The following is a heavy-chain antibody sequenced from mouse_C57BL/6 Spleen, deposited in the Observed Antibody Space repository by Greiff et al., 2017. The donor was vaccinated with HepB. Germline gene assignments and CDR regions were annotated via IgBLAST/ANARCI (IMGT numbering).Heavy chain of an antibody. CDR2: IYPGDGDT. CDR3: ARGGAYYGNNYAMDY. CDR1: GYAFSSSW. V-gene: IGHV1-82*01. J-gene: IGHJ4*01. D-gene: IGHD2-10*01. Sequence: VKLMESGPELVKPGASVKISCKASGYAFSSSWMNWVKQRPGKGLEWIGRIYPGDGDTNYNGKFKGKATLTADKSSSKAYMQLSSLTSEDSAVYFCARGGAYYGNNYAMDYWGQGTSVTVSS.